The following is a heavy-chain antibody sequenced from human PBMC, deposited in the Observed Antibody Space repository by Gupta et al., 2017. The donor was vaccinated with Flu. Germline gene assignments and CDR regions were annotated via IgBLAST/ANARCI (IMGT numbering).Heavy chain of an antibody. J-gene: IGHJ3*02. V-gene: IGHV3-33*01. D-gene: IGHD6-19*01. CDR1: GFNFSSYG. CDR2: IWYDGSNK. Sequence: QVQLVESGGGVVQPGRSLRLSCAASGFNFSSYGMHWVRQAPGKGLEWVAVIWYDGSNKYYADSVKGRLTISRDNSKNTLYLQMNSLRAEDTAVYYCARGGGSGSLDAFDIWGQGTMVTVSS. CDR3: ARGGGSGSLDAFDI.